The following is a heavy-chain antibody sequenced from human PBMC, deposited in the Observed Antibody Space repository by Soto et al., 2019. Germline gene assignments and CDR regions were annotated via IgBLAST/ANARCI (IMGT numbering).Heavy chain of an antibody. CDR1: GYTFTSYG. CDR3: ARVGVAARRGTRHWFDP. CDR2: ISAYNGNT. V-gene: IGHV1-18*04. Sequence: ASVKVSCKASGYTFTSYGISWVRQAPGQGLEWMGWISAYNGNTNYAQKLQGRVTMTTDTSTSTAYMELRSLRSDDTAVYYCARVGVAARRGTRHWFDPWGQGTLVTVSS. D-gene: IGHD6-6*01. J-gene: IGHJ5*02.